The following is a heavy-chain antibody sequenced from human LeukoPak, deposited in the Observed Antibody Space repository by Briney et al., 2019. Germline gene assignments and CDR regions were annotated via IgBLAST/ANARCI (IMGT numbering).Heavy chain of an antibody. J-gene: IGHJ4*02. CDR3: ARRPMVRGVIITSFPFDY. V-gene: IGHV3-30*03. D-gene: IGHD3-10*01. CDR2: ISYDGSNK. Sequence: GRSLRLSCAASGFTFSSYGMHWVRQAPGKGLEWVAVISYDGSNKFYPDSVKGRFTISRDNSNLYLQMNSLRAEDTAVYYCARRPMVRGVIITSFPFDYWGQGTLVTVSS. CDR1: GFTFSSYG.